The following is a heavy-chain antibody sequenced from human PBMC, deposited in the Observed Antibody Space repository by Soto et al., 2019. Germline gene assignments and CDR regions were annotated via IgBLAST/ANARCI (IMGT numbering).Heavy chain of an antibody. CDR2: IYHSGST. CDR1: GYSISSGYY. D-gene: IGHD6-13*01. J-gene: IGHJ4*02. CDR3: ARVDSSSWYVY. Sequence: KPSETLSLTCAVSGYSISSGYYWGWIRQPPGKGLEWIGSIYHSGSTYYNPSLKSRVTISVDTSKNQFSLKLSSVTAADTAVYYCARVDSSSWYVYWGQGTLVTVSS. V-gene: IGHV4-38-2*01.